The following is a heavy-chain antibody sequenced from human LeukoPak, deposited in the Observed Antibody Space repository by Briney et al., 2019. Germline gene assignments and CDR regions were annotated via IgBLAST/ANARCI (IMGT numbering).Heavy chain of an antibody. V-gene: IGHV4-4*02. J-gene: IGHJ6*02. CDR2: IYHSGST. D-gene: IGHD6-19*01. Sequence: SETLSLTCAVSGGSISSGNWWSWVRQPPGKGLEWIGEIYHSGSTNYNPSLRSRVTISVDKSKNQFSLKLSSVTAADTAVYYCARVPRLGYYYYGMDVWGQGTTVTVSS. CDR3: ARVPRLGYYYYGMDV. CDR1: GGSISSGNW.